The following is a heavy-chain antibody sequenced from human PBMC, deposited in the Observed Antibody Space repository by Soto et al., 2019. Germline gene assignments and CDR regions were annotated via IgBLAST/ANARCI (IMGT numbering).Heavy chain of an antibody. D-gene: IGHD4-17*01. CDR3: AREDYGDYYYYGMDV. J-gene: IGHJ6*02. CDR1: GFTFSSYW. Sequence: EVQLVESGGGLVPPGGSLRLSCAASGFTFSSYWMGWVRQAPGKGLEWVANIQQDGSERHYGGSVKGRFTISRDNSKNTLYLQMNSLRAEDTAVYYCAREDYGDYYYYGMDVWGQGTTVTVSS. V-gene: IGHV3-7*01. CDR2: IQQDGSER.